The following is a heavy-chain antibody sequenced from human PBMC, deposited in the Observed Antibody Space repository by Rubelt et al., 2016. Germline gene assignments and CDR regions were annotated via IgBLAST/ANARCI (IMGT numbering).Heavy chain of an antibody. V-gene: IGHV4-59*08. D-gene: IGHD2-15*01. CDR3: VRHPARCSGGKGFEV. CDR1: GGSLSTHS. Sequence: QVQLQESGPGLVKPSETLSLTCTVSGGSLSTHSWSWIRQPPGKALEWVAYAHYSGTTNYTPSLKSRATISADTSKNQFFRNRSPLTAAGTDVYYCVRHPARCSGGKGFEVWGQGTMVAVSS. CDR2: AHYSGTT. J-gene: IGHJ3*01.